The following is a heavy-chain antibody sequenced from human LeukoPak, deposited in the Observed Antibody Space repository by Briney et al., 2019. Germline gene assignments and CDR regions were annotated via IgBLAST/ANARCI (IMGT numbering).Heavy chain of an antibody. CDR2: ISISGTTI. CDR3: ARSWLAVAGPEY. CDR1: GFTFSDYE. V-gene: IGHV3-48*03. Sequence: GRSLRLSCAASGFTFSDYEMNWVRQAPGKGLEWVSYISISGTTIYYADSVKGRFTISRDNAKNSLYLRMNSLRAEDTAVYYCARSWLAVAGPEYWGQGTLVTVSS. J-gene: IGHJ4*02. D-gene: IGHD6-19*01.